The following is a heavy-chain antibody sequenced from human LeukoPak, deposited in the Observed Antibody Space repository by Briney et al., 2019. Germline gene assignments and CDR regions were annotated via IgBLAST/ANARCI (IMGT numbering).Heavy chain of an antibody. CDR2: INQDGSEK. CDR1: GFTFSSYW. CDR3: ARAGTVVDYDPSDAFDV. D-gene: IGHD3-22*01. Sequence: PGGSLRLSCAASGFTFSSYWMSWVRQAPGKGLEWVANINQDGSEKYYVDSVKGRFTISRDNAENSLYLQMNSLRDEDTAVYYCARAGTVVDYDPSDAFDVWGQGTMVTVFS. V-gene: IGHV3-7*01. J-gene: IGHJ3*01.